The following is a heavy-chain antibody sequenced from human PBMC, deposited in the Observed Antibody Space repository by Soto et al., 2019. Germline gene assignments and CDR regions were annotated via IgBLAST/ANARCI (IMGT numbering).Heavy chain of an antibody. D-gene: IGHD3-10*01. CDR2: ISYDGSNK. Sequence: GGSLRLSCAASGFTFSRYGMHWVLQAPGKGLEWVAVISYDGSNKYYADSVKGRFTISRDNSKNTLYLQMNSLRAEDTTVYYCARASGAWLDYWGQGTLITVSS. CDR3: ARASGAWLDY. V-gene: IGHV3-30*03. CDR1: GFTFSRYG. J-gene: IGHJ4*02.